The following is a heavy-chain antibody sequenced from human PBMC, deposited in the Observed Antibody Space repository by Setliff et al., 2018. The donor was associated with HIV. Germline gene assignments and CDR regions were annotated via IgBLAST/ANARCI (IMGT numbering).Heavy chain of an antibody. CDR1: GFTFSNYE. CDR2: ISSSGSTK. Sequence: PGGSLRLSCAASGFTFSNYEMNWVRQAPGKGLQWVSYISSSGSTKYYADSVKGRFIISRDNAKNSLYLQMNSLRAEDTAVYYCARDGDYGDDDWFDPWGQGTLVTVSS. D-gene: IGHD4-17*01. CDR3: ARDGDYGDDDWFDP. V-gene: IGHV3-48*03. J-gene: IGHJ5*02.